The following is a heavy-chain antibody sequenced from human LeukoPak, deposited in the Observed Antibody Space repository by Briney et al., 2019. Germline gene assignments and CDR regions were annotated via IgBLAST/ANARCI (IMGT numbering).Heavy chain of an antibody. CDR1: GGSISRGDYY. CDR3: ARAVVGSSVDAFDI. V-gene: IGHV4-30-4*01. D-gene: IGHD2-2*01. J-gene: IGHJ3*02. Sequence: PSETLSLTCTVSGGSISRGDYYWSWIRQPPGKGLEWIGYIYYSGSTYYNPSLKSRVTISVDTSKNQFSLKLSSVTAADTAVYYCARAVVGSSVDAFDIWGQGTMVTVSS. CDR2: IYYSGST.